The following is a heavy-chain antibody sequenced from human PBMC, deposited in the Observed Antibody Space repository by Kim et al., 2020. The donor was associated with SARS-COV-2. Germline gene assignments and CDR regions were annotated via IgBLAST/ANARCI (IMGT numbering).Heavy chain of an antibody. CDR1: GFTFSSYG. Sequence: GGSLRLSCAASGFTFSSYGMHWVRQAPGKGLEWVAVIWYDGSNKYYADSVKGRFTISRDNSKNTLYLQMNSLRAEDTAVYYCARDEIAAAGPSNYYYMDVWGKGTTVTVSS. V-gene: IGHV3-33*01. D-gene: IGHD6-13*01. CDR3: ARDEIAAAGPSNYYYMDV. J-gene: IGHJ6*03. CDR2: IWYDGSNK.